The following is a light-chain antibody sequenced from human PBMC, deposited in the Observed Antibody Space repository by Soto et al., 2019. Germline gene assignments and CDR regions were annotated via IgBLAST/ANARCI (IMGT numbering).Light chain of an antibody. CDR3: HVWDNSDLSL. V-gene: IGLV3-21*02. Sequence: SYELTQPPSVSVAPGQTARITCGGDKIGSKSVHWYQQRPGQAPVLVVYEDADRPSGIPERFSGSNSGNTATLTITRVEAGDEADYYCHVWDNSDLSLFGGGTKVTVL. CDR2: EDA. J-gene: IGLJ2*01. CDR1: KIGSKS.